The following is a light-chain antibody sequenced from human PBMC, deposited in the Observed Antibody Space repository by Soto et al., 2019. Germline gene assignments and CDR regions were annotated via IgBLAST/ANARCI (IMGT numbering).Light chain of an antibody. J-gene: IGLJ3*02. CDR1: SSNIGSNY. V-gene: IGLV1-47*01. CDR3: AAWDDSLSGRWV. Sequence: QSVLTQPPSASGTPGQRVTISCSGSSSNIGSNYVYWHQQLPGTAPKLLIYRNNQRPSGVPDRFSGSKSGTSASLAISGLRSEDEADYYCAAWDDSLSGRWVFGGGTKLTVL. CDR2: RNN.